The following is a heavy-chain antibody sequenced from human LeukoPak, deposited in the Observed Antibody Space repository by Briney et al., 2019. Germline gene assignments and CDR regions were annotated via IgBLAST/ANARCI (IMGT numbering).Heavy chain of an antibody. CDR1: GYTFTSYG. D-gene: IGHD3-10*01. Sequence: ASVKVSCKASGYTFTSYGISWVRQAPGRGLEWMGWISAYNGNTNYAQKLQGRVTMTTDTSTSTAYMELRSLRSDDTAVYYCARDRGIWFRELLRWFDPWGQGTLVTVSS. J-gene: IGHJ5*02. V-gene: IGHV1-18*01. CDR2: ISAYNGNT. CDR3: ARDRGIWFRELLRWFDP.